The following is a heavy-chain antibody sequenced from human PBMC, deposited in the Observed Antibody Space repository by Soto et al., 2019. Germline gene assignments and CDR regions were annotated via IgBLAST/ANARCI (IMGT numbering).Heavy chain of an antibody. CDR3: AKDGVVSSDFDY. J-gene: IGHJ4*02. CDR2: ISGSGGST. V-gene: IGHV3-23*01. D-gene: IGHD2-2*01. Sequence: EVQLLESGGGLVQPGGSLRLSCAASGFTFSSYAMSWVRQAPGKGLEWVSAISGSGGSTYYADSVKGRFTFSRDNSKNTLYLQMNSLRAEDTAVYYCAKDGVVSSDFDYWGQGTLVTVSS. CDR1: GFTFSSYA.